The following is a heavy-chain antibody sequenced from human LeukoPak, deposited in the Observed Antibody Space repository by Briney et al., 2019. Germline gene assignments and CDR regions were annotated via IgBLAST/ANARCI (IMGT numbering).Heavy chain of an antibody. CDR1: GYTFTSYD. CDR2: MNPSSGNT. D-gene: IGHD2/OR15-2a*01. J-gene: IGHJ6*03. CDR3: WASMGHYYYYYMDV. V-gene: IGHV1-8*01. Sequence: ASVKVSCKASGYTFTSYDINWVRQATGQGLEWMGWMNPSSGNTGYAQKFQGRVTMTRNTSISTAYMELSSLRSEDTAVYYCWASMGHYYYYYMDVWGKGTTVTVSS.